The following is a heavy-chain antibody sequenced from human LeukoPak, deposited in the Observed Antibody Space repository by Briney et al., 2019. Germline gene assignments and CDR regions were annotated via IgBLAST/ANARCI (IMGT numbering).Heavy chain of an antibody. V-gene: IGHV4-61*01. CDR2: IYYSGST. CDR1: GGSVSSGSYY. D-gene: IGHD3-10*01. J-gene: IGHJ5*02. CDR3: AGEDGSGSYFPNNWFDP. Sequence: SETLSLTCTVSGGSVSSGSYYWSWIRQPPGKGLEWIGYIYYSGSTNYNPSLKSRVTISVDTSKNQFSLKLSSVTAADTAVYYCAGEDGSGSYFPNNWFDPWGQGTLVTVSS.